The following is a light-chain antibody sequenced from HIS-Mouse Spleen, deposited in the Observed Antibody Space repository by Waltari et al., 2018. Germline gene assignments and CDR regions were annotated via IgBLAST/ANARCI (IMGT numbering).Light chain of an antibody. CDR2: ELS. J-gene: IGLJ1*01. CDR3: SSYTSSSTV. V-gene: IGLV2-18*02. CDR1: SSDVGSYNR. Sequence: QSALTQPPSVSGSPGQSVTISCTGTSSDVGSYNRVSWYQQPPGTAPKLMIYELSNRHSGVPDRFSGSKSRNTASLTISGLQAEDEADYYCSSYTSSSTVFGTGTKVTVL.